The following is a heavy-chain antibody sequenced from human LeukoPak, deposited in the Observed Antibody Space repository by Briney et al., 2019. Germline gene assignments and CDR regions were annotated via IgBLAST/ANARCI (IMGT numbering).Heavy chain of an antibody. D-gene: IGHD3-9*01. Sequence: GGSLRLSCAASGFTFSSYGMSWVRQAPGKGLEWVSGISGGGGTTFYTDSVKGRFTISRDNSKNTLYLQLNSLRAEDTAVYYCAKIKRRYDILTGYYNYYYYMDVWGKGTTVTISS. CDR3: AKIKRRYDILTGYYNYYYYMDV. CDR2: ISGGGGTT. V-gene: IGHV3-23*01. J-gene: IGHJ6*03. CDR1: GFTFSSYG.